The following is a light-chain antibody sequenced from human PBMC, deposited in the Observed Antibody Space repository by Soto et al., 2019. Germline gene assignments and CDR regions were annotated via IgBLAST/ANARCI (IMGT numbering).Light chain of an antibody. Sequence: ENVFTQSPAPPSLSPREGAPPPFKASQSINTYLAWYQQKPGQAPRLLIYDASKRATGIPARFSGSGSGTNFTLTISSLEPEDFAVYYCQQRRSWQVTFGQGTRLEIK. CDR1: QSINTY. CDR2: DAS. J-gene: IGKJ5*01. CDR3: QQRRSWQVT. V-gene: IGKV3D-11*02.